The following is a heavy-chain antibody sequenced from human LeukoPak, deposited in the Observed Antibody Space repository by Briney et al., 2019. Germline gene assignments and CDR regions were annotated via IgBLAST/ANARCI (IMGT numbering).Heavy chain of an antibody. J-gene: IGHJ3*02. Sequence: SVKVSCKASGGTFSSYAISWVRQAPGQGLEWMGGIIPIFGTANYAQKFQGRVTITADESTSTAYMELSSLRSEDTAVYYCARDARSYVEDAFDILGQGTMVTVSS. CDR1: GGTFSSYA. D-gene: IGHD3-16*01. V-gene: IGHV1-69*13. CDR2: IIPIFGTA. CDR3: ARDARSYVEDAFDI.